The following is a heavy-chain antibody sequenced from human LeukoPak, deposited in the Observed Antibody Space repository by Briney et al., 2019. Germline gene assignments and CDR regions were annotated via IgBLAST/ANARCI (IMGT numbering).Heavy chain of an antibody. Sequence: SLRLSCAASGFTFDDYAMHWVRQAPGKGLEWVSGISWNSGSIGYADSVKGRFTISRDNAKNSLYLQMNSLRAEDTALYYCAKDLSVAGGDAFDIWGQGTMVTVSS. D-gene: IGHD6-19*01. J-gene: IGHJ3*02. CDR3: AKDLSVAGGDAFDI. V-gene: IGHV3-9*01. CDR2: ISWNSGSI. CDR1: GFTFDDYA.